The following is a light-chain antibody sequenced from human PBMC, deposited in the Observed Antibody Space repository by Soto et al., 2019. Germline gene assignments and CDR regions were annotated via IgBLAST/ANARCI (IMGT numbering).Light chain of an antibody. CDR2: KAS. Sequence: DIQMTQSPSTLSGSVGDRVTITCRASQTIRSWVAWYQQKPGKAPKLLIYKASTLKSGVPSRFSGSGSGTQFTLPISSLQPDAFATYYCQHYNSYSEAFGQGTKVELK. J-gene: IGKJ1*01. V-gene: IGKV1-5*03. CDR1: QTIRSW. CDR3: QHYNSYSEA.